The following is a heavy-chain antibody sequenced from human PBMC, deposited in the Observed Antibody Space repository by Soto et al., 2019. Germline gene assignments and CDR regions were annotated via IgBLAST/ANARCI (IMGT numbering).Heavy chain of an antibody. Sequence: EVQLLESGGGLVQPGGSLRLSCAASGFTFSSYAMSWVRQAPGKGLEWVSAISGSGGSTYYADSVKGRFTISRDNSKNTLYLQINSLRAEDTAVYYCAKDSSGWYDSFDYWGQGTLVTVSS. CDR3: AKDSSGWYDSFDY. CDR2: ISGSGGST. D-gene: IGHD6-19*01. V-gene: IGHV3-23*01. J-gene: IGHJ4*02. CDR1: GFTFSSYA.